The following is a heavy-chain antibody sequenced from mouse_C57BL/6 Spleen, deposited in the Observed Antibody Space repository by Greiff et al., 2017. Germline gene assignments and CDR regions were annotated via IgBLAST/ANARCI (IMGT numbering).Heavy chain of an antibody. D-gene: IGHD2-10*01. V-gene: IGHV5-17*01. Sequence: DVMLVESGGGLVKPGGSLKLSCAASGFTFSDYGMHWVRQAPEKGLEWVAYISSGSSTIYYADTVKGRVTISRDNATNTLFLQMTSLRSEDTAMYYCARAYYGNYEFVYWGQGTLVTVSA. CDR3: ARAYYGNYEFVY. CDR1: GFTFSDYG. J-gene: IGHJ3*01. CDR2: ISSGSSTI.